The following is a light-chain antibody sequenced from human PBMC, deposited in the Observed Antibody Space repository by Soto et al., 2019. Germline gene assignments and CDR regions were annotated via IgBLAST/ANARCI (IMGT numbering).Light chain of an antibody. J-gene: IGLJ2*01. CDR1: NSDVGGYNY. V-gene: IGLV2-11*01. CDR3: CSYAGSYTVV. Sequence: QSALTQPRSVSGSPGQSVTISCTGTNSDVGGYNYVSWYQQHPGKAPKLMIYDVSERPSGVPDRFSGSKSGNTASLTISGLQAEDEADYHCCSYAGSYTVVFGGGTKLTVL. CDR2: DVS.